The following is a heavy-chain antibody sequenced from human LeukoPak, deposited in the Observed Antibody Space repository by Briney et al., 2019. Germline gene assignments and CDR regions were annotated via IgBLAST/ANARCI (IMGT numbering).Heavy chain of an antibody. CDR3: ARESHGTGDQ. Sequence: PGVSLRLSCAASGFSFRDYYMSWIRQAPGKGLEWVSFISTDSVFTNYADPVKGRFTISRDNAKNSLYLQLNSLRAEDTAVYYCARESHGTGDQWGQGTLVTVSS. CDR1: GFSFRDYY. J-gene: IGHJ4*02. V-gene: IGHV3-11*05. D-gene: IGHD3-10*01. CDR2: ISTDSVFT.